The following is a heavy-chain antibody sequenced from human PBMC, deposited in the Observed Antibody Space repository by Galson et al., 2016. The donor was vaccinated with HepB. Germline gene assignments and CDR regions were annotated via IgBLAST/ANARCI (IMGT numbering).Heavy chain of an antibody. CDR2: IDSSGTFV. CDR3: TRDRGSSSSVNNYGMDV. D-gene: IGHD6-6*01. Sequence: SLRLSCAHSGFTFISYSINWVRQAPGKVLEWVSTIDSSGTFVHYADSVKGRFTISRDNINHSLYLQMNSLRGEDTAIYYCTRDRGSSSSVNNYGMDVWGQGTTVIVSS. V-gene: IGHV3-21*01. J-gene: IGHJ6*02. CDR1: GFTFISYS.